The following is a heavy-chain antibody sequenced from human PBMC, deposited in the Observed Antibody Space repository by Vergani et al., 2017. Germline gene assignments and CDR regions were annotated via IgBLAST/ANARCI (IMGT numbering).Heavy chain of an antibody. J-gene: IGHJ5*02. CDR2: IGGSGGST. D-gene: IGHD2-2*01. CDR1: GFTFSSYA. Sequence: EVQLVESGGGLVQPGGSLRLSCAASGFTFSSYAMSWVRQAPGKGLEWVSAIGGSGGSTYYADSVKGRFTISRDNSKNTLYLQMNSLRAEDTAVYYCAKSGEYQLLFHNWFDPWGQGTLVTVSS. V-gene: IGHV3-23*04. CDR3: AKSGEYQLLFHNWFDP.